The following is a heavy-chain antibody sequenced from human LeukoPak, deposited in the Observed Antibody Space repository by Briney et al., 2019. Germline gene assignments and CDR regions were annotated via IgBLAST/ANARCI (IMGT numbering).Heavy chain of an antibody. D-gene: IGHD3-22*01. Sequence: GGSLRLSCAASGFTFTDYAMSWVRQAPEKGLEWISTISDNGGETYYADSVKGRFAVSRDNSKNTLFLQMNSLRAEDSAVYYCATDRERDPSVYYLVGGQGTLITVSS. V-gene: IGHV3-23*01. CDR2: ISDNGGET. CDR3: ATDRERDPSVYYLV. CDR1: GFTFTDYA. J-gene: IGHJ4*02.